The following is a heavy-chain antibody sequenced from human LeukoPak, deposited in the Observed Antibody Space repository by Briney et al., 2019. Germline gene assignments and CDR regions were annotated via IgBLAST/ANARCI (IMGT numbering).Heavy chain of an antibody. CDR1: GFTFDDHG. CDR2: INWYGGST. D-gene: IGHD1-26*01. Sequence: GGSLRLSCAASGFTFDDHGMSWVRQAPGEGLGWVSGINWYGGSTGYADSVKGRFTLPRDNAKNSLYLQMNSLRAEDTAFYYCVRVVGGWLGAKTYDYWGQGTLVTVSS. CDR3: VRVVGGWLGAKTYDY. V-gene: IGHV3-20*04. J-gene: IGHJ4*02.